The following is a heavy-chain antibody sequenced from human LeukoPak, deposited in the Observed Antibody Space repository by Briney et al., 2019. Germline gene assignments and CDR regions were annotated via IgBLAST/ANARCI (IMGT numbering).Heavy chain of an antibody. CDR1: GYTFTSHW. CDR2: IYPGDSDT. J-gene: IGHJ4*02. D-gene: IGHD3-22*01. CDR3: ARARDSSSSYYFDY. V-gene: IGHV5-51*01. Sequence: GESLKISCKASGYTFTSHWIGWVRQMPGKGLEWMGIIYPGDSDTRYSPSFQGQVTTSADKSISTAYLQWSSLKASDTAMYYCARARDSSSSYYFDYWGQGTLVTVSS.